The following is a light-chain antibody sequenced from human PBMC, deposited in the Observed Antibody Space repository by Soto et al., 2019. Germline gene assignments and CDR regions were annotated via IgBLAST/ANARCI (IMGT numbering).Light chain of an antibody. Sequence: DIQMTQSPSSLSASVGDRVTITCRASQSISNYLNWYQQKPGKAPKLLIYAASSLQSGGPSRFSDSRSGPDFTPTISSLQHEDFATYSCQQSYTTLFTFGPGNNVDI. V-gene: IGKV1-39*01. CDR2: AAS. J-gene: IGKJ3*01. CDR3: QQSYTTLFT. CDR1: QSISNY.